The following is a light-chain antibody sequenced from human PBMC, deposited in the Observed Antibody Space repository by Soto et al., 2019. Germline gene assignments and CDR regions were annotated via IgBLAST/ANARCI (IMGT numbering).Light chain of an antibody. Sequence: DIQMTQSPSTLSASVGDRVTITCPASQSISSWLAWYQQKPGKAPKLLIYDASSLESGVPSRFSGSGSGTEFTLTISSLQPDDFATYYCQQYNSYSETFGQGTKVDIK. CDR2: DAS. CDR3: QQYNSYSET. V-gene: IGKV1-5*01. CDR1: QSISSW. J-gene: IGKJ1*01.